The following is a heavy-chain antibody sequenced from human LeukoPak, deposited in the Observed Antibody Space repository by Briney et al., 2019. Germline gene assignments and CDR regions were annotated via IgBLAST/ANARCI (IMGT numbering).Heavy chain of an antibody. CDR3: ARPRGAMTGKSNWFDP. V-gene: IGHV4-38-2*01. J-gene: IGHJ5*02. CDR2: IYHSGST. D-gene: IGHD3-9*01. Sequence: SETLSLTCAVSGYSISSGYYWGWIRQPPGKGLEWIGSIYHSGSTYYNPSLKSRATISVDTSKNQVSLVLTSVTAADTAVYYCARPRGAMTGKSNWFDPWGQGAQVTVSS. CDR1: GYSISSGYY.